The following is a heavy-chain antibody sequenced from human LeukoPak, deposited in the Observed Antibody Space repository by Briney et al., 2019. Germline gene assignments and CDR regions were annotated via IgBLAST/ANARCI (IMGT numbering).Heavy chain of an antibody. Sequence: SETLSLTCTVSGGSISSGNYYWSWIRQHPGKGLEWIGYIHHSGSTYYNPSLKSRVIISVDTSKNQFSLKLNSVTAADTAVYYCASYGSGSYRFNPWGQGTLVTVSS. J-gene: IGHJ5*02. CDR2: IHHSGST. V-gene: IGHV4-31*03. CDR3: ASYGSGSYRFNP. CDR1: GGSISSGNYY. D-gene: IGHD3-10*01.